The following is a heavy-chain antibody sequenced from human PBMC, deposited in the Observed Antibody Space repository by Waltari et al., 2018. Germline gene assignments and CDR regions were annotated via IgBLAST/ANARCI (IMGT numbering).Heavy chain of an antibody. J-gene: IGHJ6*03. V-gene: IGHV1-2*02. CDR1: GYTFTGYY. CDR2: INPNSGGT. CDR3: AREGGDYGDYYYYYMDV. D-gene: IGHD4-17*01. Sequence: QMQLVQSGAEVKKPGASVKVSCKASGYTFTGYYMHWVRQAPGQGLEWMGWINPNSGGTNYAQKFQGRVTMTRDTSISTAYMELSRLRSDDTAVYYCAREGGDYGDYYYYYMDVWGKGITVTVSS.